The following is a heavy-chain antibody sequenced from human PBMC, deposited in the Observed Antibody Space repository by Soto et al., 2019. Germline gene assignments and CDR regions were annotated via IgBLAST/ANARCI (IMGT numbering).Heavy chain of an antibody. CDR3: ARLEGLATISYYFDF. V-gene: IGHV4-34*01. Sequence: SETLSLTCAVYGVSFSGHYWSSLRQPPGKGLEWIGEINHSGNANYNPSLQTRVTISLDKSKSQFSLKLNSVTAADSAVYFCARLEGLATISYYFDFWGPGALVTVSS. J-gene: IGHJ4*02. CDR1: GVSFSGHY. CDR2: INHSGNA. D-gene: IGHD3-9*01.